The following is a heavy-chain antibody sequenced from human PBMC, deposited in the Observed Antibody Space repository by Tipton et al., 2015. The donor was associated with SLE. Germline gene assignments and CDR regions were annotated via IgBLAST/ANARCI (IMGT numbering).Heavy chain of an antibody. CDR2: MYLSGNT. CDR1: GVSISTYY. Sequence: TLSLTCTVSGVSISTYYWAWIRQPAGKGLEWVGRMYLSGNTNYNPSLKSRLTMSVDTSRNQFSLNLGSVTAADTAVYYCARYCRGGNCNGYYFDYWGQGTLVTVSS. D-gene: IGHD2-15*01. J-gene: IGHJ4*02. V-gene: IGHV4-4*07. CDR3: ARYCRGGNCNGYYFDY.